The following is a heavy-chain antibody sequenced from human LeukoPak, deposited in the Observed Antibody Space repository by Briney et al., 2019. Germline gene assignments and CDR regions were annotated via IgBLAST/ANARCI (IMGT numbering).Heavy chain of an antibody. J-gene: IGHJ5*02. D-gene: IGHD1-26*01. CDR1: GATFTTYA. CDR2: IIPIFGIA. V-gene: IGHV1-69*04. CDR3: ARDEGGLFDP. Sequence: ASVKLSCKASGATFTTYATTWVRQAPGHGLEWMGRIIPIFGIANYAQKFQGRVTITADTSTSTAYMELSSLRPADTAVYYCARDEGGLFDPWGQGTLVTVSS.